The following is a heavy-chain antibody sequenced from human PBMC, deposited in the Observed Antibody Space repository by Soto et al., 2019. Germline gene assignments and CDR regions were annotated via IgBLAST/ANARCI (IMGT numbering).Heavy chain of an antibody. D-gene: IGHD6-13*01. V-gene: IGHV3-23*01. CDR2: ISGSGGST. J-gene: IGHJ6*02. Sequence: VGSLRLSCAASGFTFSSYAMSWVRQAPGKGLEWVSAISGSGGSTYYADSVKGRFTISRDNSKNTLYLQMNSLRAEDTAVYYCAKVYPGIAAAGTGGWDYYGMDVWGQGTTVTVSS. CDR1: GFTFSSYA. CDR3: AKVYPGIAAAGTGGWDYYGMDV.